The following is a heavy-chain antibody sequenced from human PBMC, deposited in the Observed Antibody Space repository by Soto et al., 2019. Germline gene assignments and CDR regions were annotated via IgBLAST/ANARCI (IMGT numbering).Heavy chain of an antibody. CDR3: AHSPEVNAAAGYYFDY. J-gene: IGHJ4*02. CDR2: IYWVDDK. D-gene: IGHD6-13*01. Sequence: QITSKESGTTLVKPTQTLTLTCTFTGFSLSTSGVGVGWIRQPPGKALAWLALIYWVDDKRYSPPLKSRLTITKDTSKNQVVLTMTNMDPVDTATYYCAHSPEVNAAAGYYFDYGSQGSVVTVSS. V-gene: IGHV2-5*02. CDR1: GFSLSTSGVG.